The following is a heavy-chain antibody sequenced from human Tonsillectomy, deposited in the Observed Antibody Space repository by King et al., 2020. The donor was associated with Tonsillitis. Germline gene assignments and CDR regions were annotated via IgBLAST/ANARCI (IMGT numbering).Heavy chain of an antibody. CDR1: GFTFSSYA. V-gene: IGHV3-30-3*01. CDR2: IGYDGSDQ. D-gene: IGHD2-2*01. Sequence: QLVQSGGGVVQPGGSLRLPCAGSGFTFSSYAMHWVRQAPGKGLEWVAAIGYDGSDQNYADSVKGRFTISGDNSKNTGFLHMNTLRVEDSATYYCARDGPCCSGTYCFFYYYMDVWGKGTTVTVSS. J-gene: IGHJ6*03. CDR3: ARDGPCCSGTYCFFYYYMDV.